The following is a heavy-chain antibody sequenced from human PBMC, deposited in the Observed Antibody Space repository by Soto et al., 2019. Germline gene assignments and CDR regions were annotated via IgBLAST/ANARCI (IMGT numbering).Heavy chain of an antibody. D-gene: IGHD1-26*01. V-gene: IGHV3-7*01. CDR1: GFTLNNYY. Sequence: GGSLRLSCAGSGFTLNNYYLSWVRQAPGKGLEWVGNIKGDGSDPHYVDSVKGRFTISRDNAENSIYLQMNSLRAEDTALYYCVREISGSYNDGFDIWGQGTMVTVSS. CDR2: IKGDGSDP. CDR3: VREISGSYNDGFDI. J-gene: IGHJ3*02.